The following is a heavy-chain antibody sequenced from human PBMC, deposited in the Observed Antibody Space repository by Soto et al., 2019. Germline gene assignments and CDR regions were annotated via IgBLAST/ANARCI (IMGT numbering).Heavy chain of an antibody. V-gene: IGHV2-5*02. CDR2: IYWDDDK. Sequence: QITLKESGPTLVKPTQTLTLTCTFSGFSLSTSGVGVGWIRQPPGKALEWLALIYWDDDKRYSPSLNSRLTIITDTSNNQVVLTMPSMDPVDTATYYCALTTLRGYGGVDWYFGLWGRGTLVTVSS. CDR1: GFSLSTSGVG. CDR3: ALTTLRGYGGVDWYFGL. D-gene: IGHD3-22*01. J-gene: IGHJ2*01.